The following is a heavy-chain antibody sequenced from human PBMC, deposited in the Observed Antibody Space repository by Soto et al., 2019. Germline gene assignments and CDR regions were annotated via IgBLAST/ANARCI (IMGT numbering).Heavy chain of an antibody. D-gene: IGHD3-16*01. CDR1: GFTVSSNY. CDR2: IYSGDST. CDR3: AGGRLSAPHLDY. Sequence: GGSLRLSCAASGFTVSSNYMSCVRQAPGKGLEWVAVIYSGDSTYYADSVKGRFTISRDISKNALYLQMNSLRAEDTAIYYCAGGRLSAPHLDYWGHGTLVTVSS. V-gene: IGHV3-53*01. J-gene: IGHJ4*01.